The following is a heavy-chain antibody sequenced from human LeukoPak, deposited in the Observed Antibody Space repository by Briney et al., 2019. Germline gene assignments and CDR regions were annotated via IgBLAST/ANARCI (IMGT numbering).Heavy chain of an antibody. CDR2: INPNSGGT. D-gene: IGHD7-27*01. CDR1: GYTFTGYY. CDR3: ARGRSGDPTDSTEFDP. Sequence: ASVKVSCKASGYTFTGYYMHWVRQAPGQGLEWMGWINPNSGGTNYAQKFQGRVTMTRDTSISTAYMELSRLRSDDTAVYYCARGRSGDPTDSTEFDPWGQGTLVTVSS. V-gene: IGHV1-2*02. J-gene: IGHJ5*02.